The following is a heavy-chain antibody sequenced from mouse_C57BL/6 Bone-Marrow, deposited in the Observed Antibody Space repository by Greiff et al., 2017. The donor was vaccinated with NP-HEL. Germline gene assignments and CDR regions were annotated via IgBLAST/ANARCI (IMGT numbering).Heavy chain of an antibody. Sequence: QVQLQQPGTELVKPGASVKLSCKASGYTSTSYWMHWVKQRPGQGLEWIGNINPSNGGTNYNEKFKSKATLTVDKSSSTAYMQLSSLTSEDSAVYYCAREIITTVVAEYAMDYWGQGTSVTVSS. V-gene: IGHV1-53*01. CDR1: GYTSTSYW. J-gene: IGHJ4*01. D-gene: IGHD1-1*01. CDR3: AREIITTVVAEYAMDY. CDR2: INPSNGGT.